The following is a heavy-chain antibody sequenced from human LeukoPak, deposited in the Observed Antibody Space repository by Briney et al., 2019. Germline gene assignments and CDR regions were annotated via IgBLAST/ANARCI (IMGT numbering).Heavy chain of an antibody. CDR1: GGSISSGSYY. CDR3: ARGLIYYYYMDV. J-gene: IGHJ6*03. V-gene: IGHV4-61*02. CDR2: IYTSGST. Sequence: PSQTLSLTCTVSGGSISSGSYYWSWIRQPAGKGLEWIGRIYTSGSTNYNPSLKSRVTISVDTSKNQFSLKLSSVTAADTAACYCARGLIYYYYMDVWGKGTTVTVSS.